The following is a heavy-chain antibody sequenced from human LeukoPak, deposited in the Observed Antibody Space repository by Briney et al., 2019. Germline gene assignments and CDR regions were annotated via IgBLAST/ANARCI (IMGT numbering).Heavy chain of an antibody. V-gene: IGHV4-39*02. J-gene: IGHJ5*02. Sequence: SETLSLTCTVSSDSIYSSNYYWGWIRQPPGKGLEWIGSIYYSGSTYYNSSLKSRVTISVDTSKNQFSLKLSSLTAADTAVYYCARESPPPDISSSWYKINWFDPWGQGTLVTVSS. CDR1: SDSIYSSNYY. D-gene: IGHD6-13*01. CDR2: IYYSGST. CDR3: ARESPPPDISSSWYKINWFDP.